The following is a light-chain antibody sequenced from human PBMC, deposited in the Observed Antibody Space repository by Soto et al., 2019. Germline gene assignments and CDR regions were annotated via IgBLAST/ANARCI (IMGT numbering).Light chain of an antibody. CDR1: SSDVGAYDY. J-gene: IGLJ2*01. V-gene: IGLV2-14*01. Sequence: QSVLTQPASVSGSLGQSITISCTGTSSDVGAYDYVSWYQQNPGKAPKLMLYEVSNRPSGVSNRFSGSKSGNTASLTISGLQAEDEADYYCSSYTRSSTVLFGGGTQLTVL. CDR3: SSYTRSSTVL. CDR2: EVS.